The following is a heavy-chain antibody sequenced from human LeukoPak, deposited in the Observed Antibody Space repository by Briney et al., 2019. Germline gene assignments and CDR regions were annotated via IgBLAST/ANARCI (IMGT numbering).Heavy chain of an antibody. CDR3: ARHMVRGVIDY. CDR2: IYYSGST. CDR1: GFTFSSYA. D-gene: IGHD3-10*01. Sequence: PGGSLRLSCAASGFTFSSYAMSWIRQPPGKGLEWIGYIYYSGSTNYNPSLKSRVTISVDTSKNQFSLKLSSVTAADTAVYYCARHMVRGVIDYWGQGTLVTVSS. V-gene: IGHV4-59*01. J-gene: IGHJ4*02.